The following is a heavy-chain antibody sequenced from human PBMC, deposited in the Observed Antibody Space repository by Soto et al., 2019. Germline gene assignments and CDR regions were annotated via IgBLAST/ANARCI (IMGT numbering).Heavy chain of an antibody. Sequence: GASVKVSCKASGYTFTSYYMHWVRQAPGQGLEWMGIINPSGGSTSYAQKFQGRVTMTRDTSTSTVYTELSSLRSEDTAVYYCVRRHVSATGIDWFDPWGQGTLVTVSS. J-gene: IGHJ5*02. CDR3: VRRHVSATGIDWFDP. D-gene: IGHD6-13*01. V-gene: IGHV1-46*01. CDR2: INPSGGST. CDR1: GYTFTSYY.